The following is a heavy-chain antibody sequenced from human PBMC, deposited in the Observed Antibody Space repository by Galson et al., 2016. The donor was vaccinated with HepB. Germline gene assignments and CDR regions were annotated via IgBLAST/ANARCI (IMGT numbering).Heavy chain of an antibody. Sequence: SLRLSCAASGFTFSRFGMNWVRQSPGKGLEWVSSLGHSGGSIYYADSVKGRFTISRDNAKNSLYLHMTSLRAEDTAMYYCARGPSASDYFLGWFDPWGQGTLVTVSS. D-gene: IGHD6-6*01. CDR2: LGHSGGSI. CDR1: GFTFSRFG. CDR3: ARGPSASDYFLGWFDP. V-gene: IGHV3-21*01. J-gene: IGHJ5*02.